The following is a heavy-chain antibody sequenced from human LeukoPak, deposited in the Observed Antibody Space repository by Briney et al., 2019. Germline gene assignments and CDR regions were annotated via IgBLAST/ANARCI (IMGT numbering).Heavy chain of an antibody. V-gene: IGHV3-66*01. J-gene: IGHJ4*02. D-gene: IGHD3-10*01. CDR1: GFTVSSNY. CDR3: AKGQGSEIYKYYFDY. Sequence: PGGSLRLSCAASGFTVSSNYMSWVRQAPEKGLEWVSVIYSGGSTYYADSVKGRFTISRDNSKNTLYLQMNSLRAEDTAVYYCAKGQGSEIYKYYFDYWGRGALVTVSS. CDR2: IYSGGST.